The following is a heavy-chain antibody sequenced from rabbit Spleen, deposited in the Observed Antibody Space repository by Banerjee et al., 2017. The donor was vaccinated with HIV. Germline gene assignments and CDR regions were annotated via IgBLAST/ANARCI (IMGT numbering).Heavy chain of an antibody. V-gene: IGHV1S45*01. D-gene: IGHD8-1*01. Sequence: QEQLVESGGGLVQPGTSLTLTCTASGFSLTSSYDMCWVRQAPGKGLERVGCIYTGNDKPYYASWAKGRFTISKPSSTTVTLRMTSLTVADTATYFCTRYSGSGPYIDGYFNLWGPGTLVTVS. CDR2: IYTGNDKP. CDR3: TRYSGSGPYIDGYFNL. J-gene: IGHJ4*01. CDR1: GFSLTSSYD.